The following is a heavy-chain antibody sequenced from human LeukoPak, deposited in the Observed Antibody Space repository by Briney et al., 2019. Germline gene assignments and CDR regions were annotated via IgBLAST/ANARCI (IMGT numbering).Heavy chain of an antibody. D-gene: IGHD4-17*01. Sequence: PGGSLRLSCAASGFTVSSNYMSWVRQAPGKGLEWVAVISYDGSNKYYADSVKGRFTISRDNSKNTLYLQMNILRAEDTAVYYCAKDYGDYSSFIDYWGQGTLVTVSS. CDR3: AKDYGDYSSFIDY. CDR1: GFTVSSNY. J-gene: IGHJ4*02. V-gene: IGHV3-30*18. CDR2: ISYDGSNK.